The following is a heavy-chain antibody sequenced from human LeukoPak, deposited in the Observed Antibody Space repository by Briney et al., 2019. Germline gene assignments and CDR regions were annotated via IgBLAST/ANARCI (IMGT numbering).Heavy chain of an antibody. D-gene: IGHD3-10*01. CDR2: INSDGSST. J-gene: IGHJ5*02. V-gene: IGHV3-74*01. CDR1: GFTFSSYW. Sequence: PGGSLRLSCAASGFTFSSYWMHWVRRAPGKGLVWVSRINSDGSSTSNADSVKGRFTISRDNSKNTLYLQMSSLRAEDTAVYFCARDVWFGDYRWFDPWGQGTLVTVSS. CDR3: ARDVWFGDYRWFDP.